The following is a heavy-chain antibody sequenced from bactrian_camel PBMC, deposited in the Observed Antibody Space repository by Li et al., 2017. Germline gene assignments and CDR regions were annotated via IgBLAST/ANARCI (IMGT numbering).Heavy chain of an antibody. Sequence: HVQLVESGGGSVQAGGSLRLSCAASGIPVSSTCMGWFRQAPGKEREWVAPIARGRSTYYHESLRGRFTISRDDAQNTVTLQMNRLKPEDTGTFYCAAGKTRTCPSPDNYWGQGTQVTVS. CDR2: IARGRST. J-gene: IGHJ4*01. CDR1: GIPVSSTC. D-gene: IGHD4*01. V-gene: IGHV3S53*01. CDR3: AAGKTRTCPSPDNY.